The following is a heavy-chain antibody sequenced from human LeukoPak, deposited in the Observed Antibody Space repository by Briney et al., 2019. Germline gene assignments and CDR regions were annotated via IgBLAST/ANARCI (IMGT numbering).Heavy chain of an antibody. CDR2: LCRSGGST. Sequence: PGGSLRLSCAASGFTFSSYAMSWVRQAPGKGLEGVSALCRSGGSTYYADSVKGRFTISRDNSKNTLYLQMNSLRAEDTAVYDCAKVVMVRGVINWFDPWGQGTLVTVSS. J-gene: IGHJ5*02. V-gene: IGHV3-23*01. D-gene: IGHD3-10*01. CDR1: GFTFSSYA. CDR3: AKVVMVRGVINWFDP.